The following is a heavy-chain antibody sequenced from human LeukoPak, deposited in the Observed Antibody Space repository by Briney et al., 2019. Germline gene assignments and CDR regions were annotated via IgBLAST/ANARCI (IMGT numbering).Heavy chain of an antibody. CDR2: VSSSGGST. CDR1: GFTFSNYV. J-gene: IGHJ4*02. V-gene: IGHV3-23*01. Sequence: PGGSLRLSCAASGFTFSNYVLGWVRQAPGKELEWVSSVSSSGGSTPYADSVKGRFTISRDNSKNTLYLQMNSLTAEDTAVYYCARVYSGSSYSFDYWGQGTLVTVSS. D-gene: IGHD1-26*01. CDR3: ARVYSGSSYSFDY.